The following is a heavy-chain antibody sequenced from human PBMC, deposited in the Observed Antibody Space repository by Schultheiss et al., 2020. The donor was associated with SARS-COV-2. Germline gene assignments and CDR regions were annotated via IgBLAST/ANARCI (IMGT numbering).Heavy chain of an antibody. CDR1: GGTFSSYA. D-gene: IGHD4-17*01. CDR3: ARALNLYGDYVGPYYYGMDV. CDR2: INPNSGGT. J-gene: IGHJ6*02. Sequence: SVKVSCKASGGTFSSYAISWVRQAPGQGLEWMGIINPNSGGTNYAQKFQGRVTITADKSTSTAYMELSSLRSEDTAVYYCARALNLYGDYVGPYYYGMDVWGQGTTVTVSS. V-gene: IGHV1-69*04.